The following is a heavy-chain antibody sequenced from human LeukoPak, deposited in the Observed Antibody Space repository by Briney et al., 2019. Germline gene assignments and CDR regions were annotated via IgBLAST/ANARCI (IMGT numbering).Heavy chain of an antibody. CDR1: GGSISSSSYY. Sequence: SETLSLTCTVSGGSISSSSYYWGWIRQPPGTGLEWIGSIYYSGSTYYNPSLKSRVTISVDTSKYQFSLKLSSVTAADTAVYYCARDEGSGWYYFDYWGQGTLVTVSS. CDR3: ARDEGSGWYYFDY. V-gene: IGHV4-39*02. J-gene: IGHJ4*02. CDR2: IYYSGST. D-gene: IGHD6-19*01.